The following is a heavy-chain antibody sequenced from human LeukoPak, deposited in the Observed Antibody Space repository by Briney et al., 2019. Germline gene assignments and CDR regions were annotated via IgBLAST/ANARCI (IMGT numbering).Heavy chain of an antibody. D-gene: IGHD2/OR15-2a*01. V-gene: IGHV3-23*01. CDR1: GFTFNIYA. Sequence: GSLRLSCVASGFTFNIYAMSWVRQAPGKGLEWVSGVSSSGGTTYYADSVKGRFTISRGNSKNTVYLQMNSLRAEDTAIYYCAKDPIEATHHWGQGTLVTVSS. CDR2: VSSSGGTT. J-gene: IGHJ4*02. CDR3: AKDPIEATHH.